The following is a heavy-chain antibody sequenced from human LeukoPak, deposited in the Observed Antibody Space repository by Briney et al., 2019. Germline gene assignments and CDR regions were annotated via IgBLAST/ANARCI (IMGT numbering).Heavy chain of an antibody. Sequence: PGGSLRLSCAASGFTFSSYEMHWVRQPPGKGLESVSVIYSGGSTYYADSVRGRFAISRDNSKNTLYLQMNSLRVEDTAVYYCARVGGHWGQGTLVTVSS. J-gene: IGHJ4*02. CDR2: IYSGGST. D-gene: IGHD3-10*01. V-gene: IGHV3-53*01. CDR3: ARVGGH. CDR1: GFTFSSYE.